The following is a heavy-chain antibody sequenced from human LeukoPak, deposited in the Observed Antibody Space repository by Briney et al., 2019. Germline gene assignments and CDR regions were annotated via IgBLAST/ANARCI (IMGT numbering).Heavy chain of an antibody. V-gene: IGHV3-23*01. J-gene: IGHJ4*02. CDR3: ARRSGIAVAGAFDY. D-gene: IGHD6-19*01. Sequence: GGSLRLSCAASGFTVSSNYMSWVRQAPGKGLEWVSGISGSGDSTYYADSVKGRFTISRDNSKNTLYLQMNSLRAEDTAVYYCARRSGIAVAGAFDYWGQGTLVTVSS. CDR1: GFTVSSNY. CDR2: ISGSGDST.